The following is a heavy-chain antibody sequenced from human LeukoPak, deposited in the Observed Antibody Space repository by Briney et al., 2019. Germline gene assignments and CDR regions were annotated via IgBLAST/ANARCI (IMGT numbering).Heavy chain of an antibody. V-gene: IGHV5-51*01. CDR1: GYSFTNYW. Sequence: GGSLKISCKGLGYSFTNYWIGWVRQVPGKGLEGMGIIYPGDSDLRYSPSFQGQVTISADKSTTTAYLQWNSLKSSDTAIYYCARFFGRGANPRFYSFDYWGQGTLVTVSS. CDR2: IYPGDSDL. D-gene: IGHD1-26*01. CDR3: ARFFGRGANPRFYSFDY. J-gene: IGHJ4*02.